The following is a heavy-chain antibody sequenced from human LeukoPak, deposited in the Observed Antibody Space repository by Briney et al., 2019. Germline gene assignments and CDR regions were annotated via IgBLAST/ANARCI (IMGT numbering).Heavy chain of an antibody. V-gene: IGHV3-33*08. CDR1: GFTFSSYG. J-gene: IGHJ4*02. Sequence: SGGSLRLSCAASGFTFSSYGMHWVRQAPGKGLEWVAVIWYDGSNKYYADSVKGRFTISRDNSKNTLYLQMNSLRAEDTAVYYCARGGSSSWYDDYWGQGTLVTVSS. CDR2: IWYDGSNK. CDR3: ARGGSSSWYDDY. D-gene: IGHD6-13*01.